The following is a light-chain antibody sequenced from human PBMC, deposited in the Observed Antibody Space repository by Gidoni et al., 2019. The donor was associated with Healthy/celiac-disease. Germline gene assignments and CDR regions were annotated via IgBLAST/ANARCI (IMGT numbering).Light chain of an antibody. J-gene: IGKJ1*01. Sequence: DIVMTQSQLSLPVTTGEPASISCRSSQSLLHSNGYNYLDWYLQKPGQSPQLLIYLGSNRASGVPDRFRGSGSGTDFTLKISRVEAEDVGVYYCMQALQTPRTFGQGTKVEIK. CDR2: LGS. CDR1: QSLLHSNGYNY. CDR3: MQALQTPRT. V-gene: IGKV2-28*01.